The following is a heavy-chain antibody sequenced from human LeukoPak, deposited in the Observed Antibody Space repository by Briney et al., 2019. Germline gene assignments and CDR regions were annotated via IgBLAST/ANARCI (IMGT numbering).Heavy chain of an antibody. CDR2: ISGSGGST. V-gene: IGHV3-23*01. J-gene: IGHJ4*02. CDR1: GFTSSSYA. Sequence: GGSLRLSCAASGFTSSSYAMSWVRQAPGQGLEWVSAISGSGGSTYYADSVKGRFTISRDNSKNTLYLQMNSLRAEDTAVYYCAKAGAPNCSGGSCYSSHYWGQGTLVTVSS. D-gene: IGHD2-15*01. CDR3: AKAGAPNCSGGSCYSSHY.